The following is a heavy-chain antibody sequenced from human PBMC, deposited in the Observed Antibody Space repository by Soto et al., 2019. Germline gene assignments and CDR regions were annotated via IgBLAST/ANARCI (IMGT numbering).Heavy chain of an antibody. D-gene: IGHD3-16*01. V-gene: IGHV4-30-4*01. J-gene: IGHJ4*01. CDR2: IYYSGST. CDR1: GGSISSGDYY. Sequence: SETLSLTCTVSGGSISSGDYYWGWIRQPPGKGLGWIGYIYYSGSTYYNPSLKSRVTISLDRSKNQFSLKLRSVTAADTAVYYCARDGLRYFESYVYCSGHPLDYWGQGVLVTVSS. CDR3: ARDGLRYFESYVYCSGHPLDY.